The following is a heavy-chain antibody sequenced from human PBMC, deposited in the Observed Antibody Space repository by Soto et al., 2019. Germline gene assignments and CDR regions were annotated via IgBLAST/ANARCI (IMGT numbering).Heavy chain of an antibody. CDR2: ISYDGSNK. CDR3: ARGLDYGDYYYYGMDV. Sequence: QVQLVESGGGVVQPGRSLRLSCAASGFTSSSYAMHWVRQAPGKGLEWVAVISYDGSNKYYADSVKGRFTISRDNSKNTLYLQMNSLRAEDTAVYYCARGLDYGDYYYYGMDVWGQGTTVTVSS. CDR1: GFTSSSYA. J-gene: IGHJ6*02. V-gene: IGHV3-30-3*01. D-gene: IGHD4-17*01.